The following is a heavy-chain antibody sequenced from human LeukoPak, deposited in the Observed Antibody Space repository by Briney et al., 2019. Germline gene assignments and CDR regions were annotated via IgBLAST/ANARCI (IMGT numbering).Heavy chain of an antibody. V-gene: IGHV4-4*02. CDR1: GDSITSSNW. CDR3: ARARVTSCFDY. Sequence: PSGTLSLTCVVSGDSITSSNWWSWVRQPPGKGLEWIGDIYHSGSTNYNPSLKSRVTMSVDTSKNQFSLKLSSVTAADTAVYYCARARVTSCFDYWGQGTLVTVSS. J-gene: IGHJ4*02. CDR2: IYHSGST. D-gene: IGHD2-2*01.